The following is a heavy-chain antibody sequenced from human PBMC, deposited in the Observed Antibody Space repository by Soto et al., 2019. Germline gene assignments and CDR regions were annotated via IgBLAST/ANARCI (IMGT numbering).Heavy chain of an antibody. CDR2: LIVYNGDT. J-gene: IGHJ4*02. CDR3: ARAYSSGWPNFDY. Sequence: QVRLVQSGAEVKKPGASVKVSCKASGYIFTNYIITWVRQAPGHGLEWMGWLIVYNGDTNSAQSLQGRVTMTADTSTNTVHMELRSLRPDDTAVYYCARAYSSGWPNFDYWGQGTLVTVSS. V-gene: IGHV1-18*01. D-gene: IGHD6-19*01. CDR1: GYIFTNYI.